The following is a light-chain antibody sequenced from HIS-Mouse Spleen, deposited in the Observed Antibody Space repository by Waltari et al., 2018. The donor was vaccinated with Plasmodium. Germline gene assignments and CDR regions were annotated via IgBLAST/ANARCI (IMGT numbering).Light chain of an antibody. J-gene: IGLJ3*02. CDR3: SSYTSSSTRV. Sequence: QSALTQPASVSGSPGQSITISCTGTSSDVGGYNYVSWYQQHPGKAPKLMIYDVSNRPSGVSKSFSGSKSGNTASLTISGLQAEDEAEYYCSSYTSSSTRVVGGGTKLTVL. CDR2: DVS. V-gene: IGLV2-14*03. CDR1: SSDVGGYNY.